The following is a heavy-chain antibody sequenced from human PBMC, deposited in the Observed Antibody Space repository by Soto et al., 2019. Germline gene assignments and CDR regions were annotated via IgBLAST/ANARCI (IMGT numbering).Heavy chain of an antibody. CDR1: RGTFSSYA. V-gene: IGHV1-69*13. J-gene: IGHJ6*02. CDR2: IIPIFGTA. CDR3: ARDYRVIAAYYYYGMDV. D-gene: IGHD6-6*01. Sequence: RASVKVSCKASRGTFSSYAISWVRQAPGQGLEWMGGIIPIFGTANYAQKFQGRVTITADESTSTAYMELSSLRSEDTAVYYCARDYRVIAAYYYYGMDVWGQGTTVT.